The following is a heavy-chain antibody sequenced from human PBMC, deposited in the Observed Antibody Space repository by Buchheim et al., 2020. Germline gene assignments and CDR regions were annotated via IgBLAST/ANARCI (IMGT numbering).Heavy chain of an antibody. CDR1: GFTFSSYE. CDR3: AKGSAYGGREGYFDY. Sequence: EVQLVESGGGLVQPGGSLRLSCAASGFTFSSYEMNWVRQAPGKGLEWVSYISSSGSTIYYADSVKGRLSISRDNSNNTLHLQLHSLRVEDTAVYYCAKGSAYGGREGYFDYWGQGTL. CDR2: ISSSGSTI. J-gene: IGHJ4*02. D-gene: IGHD4-23*01. V-gene: IGHV3-48*03.